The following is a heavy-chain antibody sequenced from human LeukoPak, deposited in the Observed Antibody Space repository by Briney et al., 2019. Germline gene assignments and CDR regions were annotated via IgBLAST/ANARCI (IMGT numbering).Heavy chain of an antibody. CDR1: GYSLNTYG. CDR3: ANVAKGRYFFYYMDV. Sequence: ASVKVSCKASGYSLNTYGVSWVRRAPGQGLEWIGWISSYNRITNYAQKLQGRVTVTTDTSTDTTYMELRSLRSDDTAVYYCANVAKGRYFFYYMDVWGKGTTVTVSS. V-gene: IGHV1-18*01. CDR2: ISSYNRIT. J-gene: IGHJ6*03.